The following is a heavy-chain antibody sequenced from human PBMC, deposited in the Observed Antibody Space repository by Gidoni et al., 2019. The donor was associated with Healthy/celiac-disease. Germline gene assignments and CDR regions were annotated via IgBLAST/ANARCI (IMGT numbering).Heavy chain of an antibody. V-gene: IGHV1-69*01. D-gene: IGHD6-19*01. CDR1: GGTFRSYA. Sequence: QVQLVQSAAGVKKPGPSVKVSCKASGGTFRSYAISWVRQAPVQGLEWMGGIIPIFGTSNYAQKFQGRVTITADESTSTAYMELSSLRSEDTAVYYCASGSSGWTYFDYWGQGTLVTVSS. CDR3: ASGSSGWTYFDY. J-gene: IGHJ4*02. CDR2: IIPIFGTS.